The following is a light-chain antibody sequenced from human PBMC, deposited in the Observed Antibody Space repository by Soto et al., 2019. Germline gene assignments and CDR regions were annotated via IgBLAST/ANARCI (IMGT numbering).Light chain of an antibody. V-gene: IGLV1-44*01. Sequence: QSVLTQSPSASRTPGQRVSISCSGSTSNIGTNTVSWYQHVPGTAPKLLIYSNDQRPSAVPGRFSGSKSGTSASLAISGLLSEDEADYYCATWYDSLNVVLGGGTKGTVL. CDR3: ATWYDSLNVV. CDR1: TSNIGTNT. CDR2: SND. J-gene: IGLJ2*01.